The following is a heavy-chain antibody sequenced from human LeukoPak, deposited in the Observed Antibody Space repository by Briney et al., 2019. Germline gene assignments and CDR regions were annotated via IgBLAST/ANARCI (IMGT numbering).Heavy chain of an antibody. D-gene: IGHD4-17*01. J-gene: IGHJ6*02. CDR3: ARVAGDYGDYEYYYYYGMDV. CDR1: GYTFTSYG. V-gene: IGHV1-69*04. Sequence: GASVKVSCKASGYTFTSYGISWVRQAPGQGLEWMGRIIPILGIANYAQKFQGRVTITADKSTSTAYMELSSLRSEDTAVYYCARVAGDYGDYEYYYYYGMDVWGQGTTVTVSS. CDR2: IIPILGIA.